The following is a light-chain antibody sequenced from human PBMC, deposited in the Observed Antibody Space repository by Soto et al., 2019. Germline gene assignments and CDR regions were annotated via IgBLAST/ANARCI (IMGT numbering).Light chain of an antibody. Sequence: QSVQTQPASVSGSPGQSITISCTGSSSDVGSYNLVSWHQQYPGKAPKLMIYEGSKRPSGVSNRFSGSKSGNTASLTISGLQAEDEADYYCCSYAGRSTLVFGGGTKLTVL. CDR1: SSDVGSYNL. CDR3: CSYAGRSTLV. V-gene: IGLV2-23*01. CDR2: EGS. J-gene: IGLJ3*02.